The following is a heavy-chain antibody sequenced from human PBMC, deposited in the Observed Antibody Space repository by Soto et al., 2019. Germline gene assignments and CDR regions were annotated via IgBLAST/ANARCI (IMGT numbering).Heavy chain of an antibody. CDR1: GYSFAGYW. D-gene: IGHD3-22*01. Sequence: GESLKISCKGSGYSFAGYWITWVRQKPGKGLEWMGRIDPSDSQTYYSPSFRGHVTIPATKSITTVFLQWSSLRASDTAMYYCARQIYDSDTGPNFQYYFDSWGQGTPVTVSS. J-gene: IGHJ4*02. CDR2: IDPSDSQT. CDR3: ARQIYDSDTGPNFQYYFDS. V-gene: IGHV5-10-1*01.